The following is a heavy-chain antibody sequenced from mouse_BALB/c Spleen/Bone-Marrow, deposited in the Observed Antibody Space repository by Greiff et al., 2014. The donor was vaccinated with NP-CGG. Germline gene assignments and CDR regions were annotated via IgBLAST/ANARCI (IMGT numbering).Heavy chain of an antibody. D-gene: IGHD2-13*01. CDR1: GFSLTSYD. J-gene: IGHJ1*01. CDR2: IWTGGGT. CDR3: VREGAYYGDYDWYFDV. V-gene: IGHV2-9-2*01. Sequence: VQLQQSGPGLVAPSQSLSITCTVSGFSLTSYDINWIRQPPGKGLEWLGVIWTGGGTNYNSAFMSRLSISKDNSKSQVFLKMNSLQTDDTAIYYCVREGAYYGDYDWYFDVWGAGTTVPVSS.